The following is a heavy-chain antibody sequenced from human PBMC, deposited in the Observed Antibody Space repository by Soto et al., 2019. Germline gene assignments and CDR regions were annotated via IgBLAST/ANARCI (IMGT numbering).Heavy chain of an antibody. CDR1: GFTFSSYS. D-gene: IGHD3-16*01. Sequence: PGGSLRLSCATSGFTFSSYSMNWVRQAPGKGLEWVSSISRSSTTIYYADSVKGRFTISRDNAKNSLYLQMNSLKVEDTAVHYCVRDRMGGAFDIWGQGTMVTVS. J-gene: IGHJ3*02. V-gene: IGHV3-21*01. CDR2: ISRSSTTI. CDR3: VRDRMGGAFDI.